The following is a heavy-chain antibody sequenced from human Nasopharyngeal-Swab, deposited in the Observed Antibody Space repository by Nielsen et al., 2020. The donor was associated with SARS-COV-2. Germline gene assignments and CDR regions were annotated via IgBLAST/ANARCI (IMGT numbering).Heavy chain of an antibody. CDR1: GYIFTSYG. CDR2: IGAYNGNT. CDR3: ARHGVAEDY. Sequence: ASVKVSCKASGYIFTSYGISWVRQARGQGLEWMGWIGAYNGNTNYAQKFQDRVTMTTDTSTSTVCMELRSLRSDDTAVYYCARHGVAEDYWGQGTLVTVSS. J-gene: IGHJ4*02. V-gene: IGHV1-18*01. D-gene: IGHD3-3*01.